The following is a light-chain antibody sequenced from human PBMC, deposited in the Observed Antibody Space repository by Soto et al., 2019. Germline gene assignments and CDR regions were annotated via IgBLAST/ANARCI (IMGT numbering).Light chain of an antibody. V-gene: IGKV3-20*01. CDR3: HQYCASPLT. CDR2: SVS. J-gene: IGKJ4*01. CDR1: QSVSSNC. Sequence: EIVLTQSPGTLSLSPGERATLSCRASQSVSSNCLSWYQQQPGQAPRLFIYSVSTRATGLPYRVSGSGSGTDFTLTITRLEPEDFAVYYCHQYCASPLTFGGGTKVEI.